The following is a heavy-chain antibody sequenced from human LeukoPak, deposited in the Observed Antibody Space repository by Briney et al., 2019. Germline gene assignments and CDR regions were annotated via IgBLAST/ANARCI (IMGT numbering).Heavy chain of an antibody. D-gene: IGHD3-22*01. Sequence: ASVKVSCKASGYTFTGYYIHWVRQAPGQGLEWMGWINPNSGDTNYAQKFQGRVTMTRDTSISTAYMELSRLRSDDTAVYYCARDGEGYYDSSCIHPPIGYWGQGTLVTVSS. V-gene: IGHV1-2*02. CDR3: ARDGEGYYDSSCIHPPIGY. J-gene: IGHJ4*02. CDR2: INPNSGDT. CDR1: GYTFTGYY.